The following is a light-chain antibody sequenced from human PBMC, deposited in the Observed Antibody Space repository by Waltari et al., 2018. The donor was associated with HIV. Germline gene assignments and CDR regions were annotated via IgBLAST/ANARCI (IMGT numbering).Light chain of an antibody. Sequence: QSVLTQPPSASGTPGQRVTISCSGSSSNIGSKYVYWYQKLPGSAPKLLIYRNNQRPSGVPDRFSGSKSGTSASLAISGLRSEDEADYYCAAWDDTLSGLFGGGTKLTVL. V-gene: IGLV1-47*01. CDR1: SSNIGSKY. CDR2: RNN. J-gene: IGLJ2*01. CDR3: AAWDDTLSGL.